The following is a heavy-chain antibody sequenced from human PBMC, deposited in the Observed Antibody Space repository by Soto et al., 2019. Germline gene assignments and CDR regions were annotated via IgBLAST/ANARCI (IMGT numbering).Heavy chain of an antibody. CDR3: ARAGYCGPGCYYYFDY. D-gene: IGHD2-21*02. Sequence: SLRLSCAVSGFTFGSYWMNWVRLIPGKGLEWVAYIKPDGSATYYVDSVKGRFTISRDNAKNSLYLQMNSLRVEDTSVYYCARAGYCGPGCYYYFDYWGQGTLVTVSS. CDR1: GFTFGSYW. J-gene: IGHJ4*02. CDR2: IKPDGSAT. V-gene: IGHV3-7*01.